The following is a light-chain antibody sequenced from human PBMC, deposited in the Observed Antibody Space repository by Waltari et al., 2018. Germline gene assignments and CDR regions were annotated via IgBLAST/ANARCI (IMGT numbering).Light chain of an antibody. CDR3: HQYYNLPLT. Sequence: DFVMTQSPDSLAVSLGERVTINCKSSQSLLYSSNNKNYLAWYQQKPGQAPKLLISWASTRESGVPNRFSGSGSVTDFTLTISGLQAEDVAVYYCHQYYNLPLTFGGGTKVEIK. V-gene: IGKV4-1*01. J-gene: IGKJ4*01. CDR1: QSLLYSSNNKNY. CDR2: WAS.